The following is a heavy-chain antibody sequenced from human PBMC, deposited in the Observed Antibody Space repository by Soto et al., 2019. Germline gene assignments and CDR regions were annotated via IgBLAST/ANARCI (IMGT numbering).Heavy chain of an antibody. CDR1: GFTFSSYA. CDR2: ISGSGGST. V-gene: IGHV3-23*01. Sequence: GGSLRLSCAASGFTFSSYAMSWVRQAPGKGLEWVSAISGSGGSTYYADSVKGRFTISRDNSKNTLYLQMNSLRAEDTAVYYCAKPRYCSGGSCYASYYYYGMDVWGQGTTVTVSS. CDR3: AKPRYCSGGSCYASYYYYGMDV. D-gene: IGHD2-15*01. J-gene: IGHJ6*02.